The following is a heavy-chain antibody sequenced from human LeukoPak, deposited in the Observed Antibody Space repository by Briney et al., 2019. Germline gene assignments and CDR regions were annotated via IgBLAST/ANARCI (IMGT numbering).Heavy chain of an antibody. D-gene: IGHD2-15*01. CDR1: GYTFTNYA. CDR3: ARVHEGSYCSGGGCSGGY. Sequence: ASVKVSCKASGYTFTNYAMNWVRQAPGQGLEWMGWINTNTGNPTYAQGFTGRFVFSLDTSVSTAYLQISSLKAEDTAVYYCARVHEGSYCSGGGCSGGYWGQGTLVTVSS. V-gene: IGHV7-4-1*02. J-gene: IGHJ4*02. CDR2: INTNTGNP.